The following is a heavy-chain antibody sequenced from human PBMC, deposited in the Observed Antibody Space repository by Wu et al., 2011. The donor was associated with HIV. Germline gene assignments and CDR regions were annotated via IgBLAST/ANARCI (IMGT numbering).Heavy chain of an antibody. CDR3: ARDLGGDEDY. Sequence: QVQLVQSGAEVKKPGSSVKVSCKTSGGTFSSYGITWVRQAPGQGLEWMGGIIPIFETATYAQKFQGRVTITADKSTSTAXMELSSLRSEDTAVYYCARDLGGDEDYWGQGTLVTVSS. CDR1: GGTFSSYG. V-gene: IGHV1-69*14. CDR2: IIPIFETA. J-gene: IGHJ4*02. D-gene: IGHD2-21*01.